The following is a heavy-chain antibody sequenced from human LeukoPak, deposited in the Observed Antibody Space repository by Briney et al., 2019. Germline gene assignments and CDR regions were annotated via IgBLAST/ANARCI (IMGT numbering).Heavy chain of an antibody. V-gene: IGHV3-30*18. CDR2: ISYDGSNK. CDR1: GFTFSSYG. J-gene: IGHJ4*02. D-gene: IGHD6-13*01. CDR3: AKEMSSSWYYFDH. Sequence: GGSLRLSCAASGFTFSSYGMHWVRQAPGKGLEWVAVISYDGSNKYYADSVKGRFTISRDNSKNTVYLQMNSLRAEDTAVYYCAKEMSSSWYYFDHWGQGTLVTVSS.